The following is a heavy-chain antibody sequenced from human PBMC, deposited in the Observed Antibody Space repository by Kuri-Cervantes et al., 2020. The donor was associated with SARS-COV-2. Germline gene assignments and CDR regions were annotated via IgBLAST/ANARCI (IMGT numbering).Heavy chain of an antibody. J-gene: IGHJ4*02. D-gene: IGHD3-22*01. Sequence: GESLKISCAASGLTFSSYAMSWVRQAPGKGLEWVSGISGSGGSTYYADSVKGRFTISRDNSENTLYLQMNSLRAEDTAVYYCAKAFYDSSGFLEYWGPGTLVTVSS. CDR3: AKAFYDSSGFLEY. V-gene: IGHV3-23*01. CDR2: ISGSGGST. CDR1: GLTFSSYA.